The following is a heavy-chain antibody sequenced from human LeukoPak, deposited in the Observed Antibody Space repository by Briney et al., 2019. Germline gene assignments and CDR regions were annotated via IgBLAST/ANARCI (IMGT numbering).Heavy chain of an antibody. CDR1: GYTFTSYY. J-gene: IGHJ4*02. CDR3: ARAGSSSSTPGYSGYDHFDY. CDR2: INPSGGST. Sequence: ASVKVTCKASGYTFTSYYMHWVRQAPGQGLEWMGIINPSGGSTGYAQKFQGRVTMTRDTSTSTVYMELSSLRSEDTAVYCCARAGSSSSTPGYSGYDHFDYWGQGNLVTVSS. V-gene: IGHV1-46*01. D-gene: IGHD5-12*01.